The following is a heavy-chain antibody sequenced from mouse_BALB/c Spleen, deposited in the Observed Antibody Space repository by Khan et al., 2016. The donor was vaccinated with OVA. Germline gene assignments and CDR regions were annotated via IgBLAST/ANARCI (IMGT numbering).Heavy chain of an antibody. CDR1: GYTFTSYW. CDR2: IAPGSGSS. D-gene: IGHD1-1*01. J-gene: IGHJ4*01. Sequence: DLVKPGASVKLSCKASGYTFTSYWINWIKQRPGQGLEWIGRIAPGSGSSYYNEMFKGKATLTVDTSSRTAYIQLSSLSSEDSAVYFCARENYYGSSRYAMDYWGQGTSVTVSS. V-gene: IGHV1S41*01. CDR3: ARENYYGSSRYAMDY.